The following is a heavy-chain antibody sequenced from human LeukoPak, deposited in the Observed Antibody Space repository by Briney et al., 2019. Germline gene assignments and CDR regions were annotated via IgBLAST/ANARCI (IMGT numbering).Heavy chain of an antibody. D-gene: IGHD6-19*01. V-gene: IGHV4-59*01. CDR3: ARVKQIAVAGMGVFDH. J-gene: IGHJ4*02. Sequence: SETLSLTCTVSGGSISSYYWSWIRQPPGKGLEWIGYVYYSGSTNYNPSLKSRVTISVDTSKNQFSLKLSCVTAADTAVYYCARVKQIAVAGMGVFDHWGQGTLVTVSS. CDR1: GGSISSYY. CDR2: VYYSGST.